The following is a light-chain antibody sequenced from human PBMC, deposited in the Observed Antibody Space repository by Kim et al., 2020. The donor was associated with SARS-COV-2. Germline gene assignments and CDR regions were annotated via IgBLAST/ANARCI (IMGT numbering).Light chain of an antibody. Sequence: GQKVTTSCSGSTSNLGNDYVSWYQQVPGTAPKLLIYDNDKRPSGIPDRFSGSKSGTSATLGITGLQIGDEADYYCGTWDTSLNVGVFGGGTQLTVL. V-gene: IGLV1-51*01. CDR2: DND. J-gene: IGLJ2*01. CDR1: TSNLGNDY. CDR3: GTWDTSLNVGV.